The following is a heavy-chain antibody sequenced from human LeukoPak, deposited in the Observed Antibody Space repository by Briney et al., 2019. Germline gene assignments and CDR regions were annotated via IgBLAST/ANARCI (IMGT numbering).Heavy chain of an antibody. D-gene: IGHD6-13*01. V-gene: IGHV1-2*02. CDR2: INPNSGGT. CDR1: GYTFTGYY. Sequence: GASVKVSCKASGYTFTGYYMHWVRQAPGQGLEWMGWINPNSGGTNYAQKFKGRVTMTRDTSISTAYMELSRLRSDDTAVYYCAREGASSSWYLNYWGQGTLVTVSS. J-gene: IGHJ4*02. CDR3: AREGASSSWYLNY.